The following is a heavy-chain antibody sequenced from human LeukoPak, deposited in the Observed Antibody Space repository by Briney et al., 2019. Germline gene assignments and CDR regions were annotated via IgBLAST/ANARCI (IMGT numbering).Heavy chain of an antibody. V-gene: IGHV3-23*01. CDR2: ISGSGDST. CDR1: GFTFGSYA. CDR3: AKNLGPFDV. J-gene: IGHJ3*01. D-gene: IGHD3-16*01. Sequence: GGSLRLSCAASGFTFGSYAMTWVRQAPGKGLEWVSGISGSGDSTYYADSVKGRFTISRDNSKNMLYLQLNSLRAGDTAMYYCAKNLGPFDVRGQGTMVTVSS.